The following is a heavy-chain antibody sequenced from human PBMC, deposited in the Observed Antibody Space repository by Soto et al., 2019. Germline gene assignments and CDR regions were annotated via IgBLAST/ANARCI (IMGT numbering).Heavy chain of an antibody. CDR2: IDHSGTT. CDR1: GGSISDYY. CDR3: AREVYVWGSYRYARDAFDI. D-gene: IGHD3-16*02. V-gene: IGHV4-34*01. Sequence: SETLSLTCAVYGGSISDYYWSWIRQPPGKGLEWIGEIDHSGTTNYNPSLKSRATISVDTSKKQFSLKLSSVTAADTAAYYCAREVYVWGSYRYARDAFDIWGRGTVVTVS. J-gene: IGHJ3*02.